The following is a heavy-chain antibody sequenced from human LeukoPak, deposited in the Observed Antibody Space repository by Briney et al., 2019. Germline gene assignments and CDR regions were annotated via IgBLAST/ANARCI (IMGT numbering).Heavy chain of an antibody. CDR2: ISSSGSTI. Sequence: GGSQRLSCAASGFTFSSYEMDWVRQAPGKGLEWVSYISSSGSTIYYADSVKGRFTISRDNAKNSLYLQMNSLRAEDTAVYYCARDHGGDYGLGYWGQGTLVTVSS. J-gene: IGHJ4*02. D-gene: IGHD4-17*01. V-gene: IGHV3-48*03. CDR3: ARDHGGDYGLGY. CDR1: GFTFSSYE.